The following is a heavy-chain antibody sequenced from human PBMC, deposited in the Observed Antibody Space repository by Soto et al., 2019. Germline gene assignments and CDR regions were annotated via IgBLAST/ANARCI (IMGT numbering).Heavy chain of an antibody. CDR2: ISSSSSYI. V-gene: IGHV3-21*01. CDR1: GFTFSSYS. D-gene: IGHD2-2*01. CDR3: ARAGGYCSSTSCYYFDY. J-gene: IGHJ4*02. Sequence: EVQLVESGGGLVKPGGSLRLSCAASGFTFSSYSMNWVRQAPGKGLEWVSSISSSSSYIYYADSVKGRFTISRDNAKNSLYLQMNSLRAEDTAVYYCARAGGYCSSTSCYYFDYWGQGTLVTVSS.